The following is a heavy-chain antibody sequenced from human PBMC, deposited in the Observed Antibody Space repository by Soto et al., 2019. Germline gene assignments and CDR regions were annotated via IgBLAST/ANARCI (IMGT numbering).Heavy chain of an antibody. CDR2: INHSGST. CDR3: ARRRKRIVATIKGGFDY. Sequence: QVQLQQWGAGLLKPSETLSLTCAVYGGSFSGYYWSWIRQPPGKGLEWIGEINHSGSTNYNPSLKSRVTISVDTSKNQFSRKLSSVTAADTAVYYCARRRKRIVATIKGGFDYWGQGTLVTVSS. V-gene: IGHV4-34*01. J-gene: IGHJ4*02. CDR1: GGSFSGYY. D-gene: IGHD5-12*01.